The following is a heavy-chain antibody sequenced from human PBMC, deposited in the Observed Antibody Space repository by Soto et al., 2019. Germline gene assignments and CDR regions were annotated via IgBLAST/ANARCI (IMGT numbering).Heavy chain of an antibody. Sequence: EEQLLESGGGSVQPGGSLRLSCTASGFNFRNYAMSWVRQAPGKGLEWVSIISSNGESTYHTGATYYADSVEGRFTISRDRSSNTLYLQMTSLRREDTAVYYCARESGSPVTYHYSYGMDVWGQGTTVTVSS. J-gene: IGHJ6*02. V-gene: IGHV3-23*01. CDR2: ISSNGESTYHTGAT. CDR1: GFNFRNYA. D-gene: IGHD4-17*01. CDR3: ARESGSPVTYHYSYGMDV.